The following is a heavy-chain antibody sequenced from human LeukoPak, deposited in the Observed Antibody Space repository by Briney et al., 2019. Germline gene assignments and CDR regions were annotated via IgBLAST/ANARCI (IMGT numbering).Heavy chain of an antibody. CDR1: GYSFTNYW. V-gene: IGHV5-51*01. CDR3: ARLGGRSEYGGNSDCIRY. Sequence: KGGESLKISCKGSGYSFTNYWIGWVRQMPGKGLEWMGIIYPGDSDTRYSPSFQGQVTISADKSISTAYLQWSSLKASDTAMYYCARLGGRSEYGGNSDCIRYWGQGTLVTVSS. J-gene: IGHJ4*02. D-gene: IGHD4-23*01. CDR2: IYPGDSDT.